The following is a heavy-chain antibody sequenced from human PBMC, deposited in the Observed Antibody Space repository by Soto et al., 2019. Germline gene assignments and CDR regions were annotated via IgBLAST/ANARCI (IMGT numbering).Heavy chain of an antibody. J-gene: IGHJ4*02. V-gene: IGHV3-30*03. Sequence: GGSLRLSCAASGFTFSSYGMHWVRQAPGKGLEWVAVISYDGSNKYYADSVKGRFTISRDNSKNTLYLQMNSLRAEDTAVYYCARNWVVVVITHQGTEDHIFGYWGQGT. CDR1: GFTFSSYG. CDR3: ARNWVVVVITHQGTEDHIFGY. CDR2: ISYDGSNK. D-gene: IGHD3-22*01.